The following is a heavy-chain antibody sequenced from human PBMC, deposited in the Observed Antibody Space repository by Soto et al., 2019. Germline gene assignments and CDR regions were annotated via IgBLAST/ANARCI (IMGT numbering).Heavy chain of an antibody. V-gene: IGHV3-66*01. CDR3: ARDAGDDYGVKFDY. CDR2: IYSSGNT. J-gene: IGHJ4*02. D-gene: IGHD4-17*01. Sequence: EVQLVESGGGLVQPGGSLRLSCAASGFTVSSNYMSWVRQAPGKGLEWVSVIYSSGNTYYADSMKGRFTISRDNSKSMLYLQMNSLRAEDTAVYYCARDAGDDYGVKFDYWGRGTLVTVSS. CDR1: GFTVSSNY.